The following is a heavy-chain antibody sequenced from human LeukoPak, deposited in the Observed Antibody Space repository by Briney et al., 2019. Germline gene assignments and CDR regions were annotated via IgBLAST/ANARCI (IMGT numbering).Heavy chain of an antibody. J-gene: IGHJ3*02. V-gene: IGHV4-39*01. CDR1: GGSISSSSYY. CDR2: IYYSGST. CDR3: ARRSWFLGAFDI. Sequence: ASETLSLTCTVSGGSISSSSYYWGWIRQPPGKGLEWIGSIYYSGSTYYNPSLKSRVTISVDTSKNQFSLKLSSVTAADTAVYYCARRSWFLGAFDIWGQGTMVTVSS. D-gene: IGHD3-10*01.